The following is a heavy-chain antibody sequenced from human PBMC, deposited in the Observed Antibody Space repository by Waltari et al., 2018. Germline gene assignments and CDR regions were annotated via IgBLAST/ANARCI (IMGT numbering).Heavy chain of an antibody. Sequence: QVQLQQWGAGLLKPSETLSLTCAVYGGSFSGYYWSWIRQPPGKGLEWIGEINHSGSTNYNPSLNSRVTISVDTSKNQFSLKLSSVTAADTAVYYCARIAIDYSVDYWGQGTLVTVSS. CDR2: INHSGST. D-gene: IGHD4-4*01. J-gene: IGHJ4*02. V-gene: IGHV4-34*01. CDR1: GGSFSGYY. CDR3: ARIAIDYSVDY.